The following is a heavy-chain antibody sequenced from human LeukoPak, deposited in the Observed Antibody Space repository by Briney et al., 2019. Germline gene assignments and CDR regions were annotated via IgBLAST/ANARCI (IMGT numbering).Heavy chain of an antibody. CDR2: INPNSGGT. J-gene: IGHJ4*02. Sequence: GASVKVSCKASRYTFTSYYMHWVRQAPGQGLEWMGWINPNSGGTNYAQKFQGRVTMTRDTSISTAYMELSRLRSDDTAVYYCGIVSGYYDSSGYGIDYWGQGTLVTVSS. D-gene: IGHD3-22*01. CDR1: RYTFTSYY. CDR3: GIVSGYYDSSGYGIDY. V-gene: IGHV1-2*02.